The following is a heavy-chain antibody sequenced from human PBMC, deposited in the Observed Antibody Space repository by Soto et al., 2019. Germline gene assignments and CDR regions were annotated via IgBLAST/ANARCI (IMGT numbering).Heavy chain of an antibody. CDR1: GYTFSSYG. V-gene: IGHV1-18*01. CDR3: ARDAVRGVIGTYYYYNLDV. D-gene: IGHD3-10*01. Sequence: QVQLVQSGAEVKKPGASVKVSCKASGYTFSSYGISWVRQAPGQGLEWMGWISAYNGNTNFAQKLQGRVAMTTDTSTRTAYMELGSLISDDTAVYYYARDAVRGVIGTYYYYNLDVWGQGTTVTVSS. CDR2: ISAYNGNT. J-gene: IGHJ6*02.